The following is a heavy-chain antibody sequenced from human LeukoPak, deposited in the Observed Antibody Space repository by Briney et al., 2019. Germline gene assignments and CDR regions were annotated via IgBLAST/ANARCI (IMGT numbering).Heavy chain of an antibody. CDR3: AKGDCSSTTCSGFYGVDV. Sequence: GGPLRLSCAASGFTFSSYAMSWVRQAPGEGLEWVSTTSGGSTYYADSVKGRFTISRDNSKSTLYLQMNSLRAEDTAVYYCAKGDCSSTTCSGFYGVDVWGRGTTVTVSS. D-gene: IGHD2-2*01. CDR1: GFTFSSYA. J-gene: IGHJ6*04. V-gene: IGHV3-23*01. CDR2: TSGGST.